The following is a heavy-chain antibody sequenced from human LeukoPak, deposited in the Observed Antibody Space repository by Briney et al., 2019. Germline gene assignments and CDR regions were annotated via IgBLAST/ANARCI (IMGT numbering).Heavy chain of an antibody. V-gene: IGHV4-59*11. CDR2: IYYSGST. J-gene: IGHJ6*03. CDR3: ASGIHFVGSSSRRAYYYYYMDV. Sequence: TWETLSLTCTVSGGSISSHYWSWIRQPPGKGLEWIGYIYYSGSTNYNPSLKRRVTISVYTSKNQFSLQLSSVTAAGAAVYYCASGIHFVGSSSRRAYYYYYMDVWGTGTTVTVSS. D-gene: IGHD6-6*01. CDR1: GGSISSHY.